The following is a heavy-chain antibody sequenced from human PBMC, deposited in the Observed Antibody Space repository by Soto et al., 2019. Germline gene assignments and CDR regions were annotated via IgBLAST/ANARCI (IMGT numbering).Heavy chain of an antibody. CDR1: GFTFGSYG. CDR3: AKDRRNYGSGSYFDY. D-gene: IGHD3-10*01. V-gene: IGHV3-30*18. CDR2: ISYDGSNK. Sequence: AGGSLRLSCAASGFTFGSYGMHWVRQAPGKGLEWVAVISYDGSNKYYADSVKGRFTISRDNSKNTLYLQMNSLRAEDTAVYYCAKDRRNYGSGSYFDYWGQGALVTVSS. J-gene: IGHJ4*02.